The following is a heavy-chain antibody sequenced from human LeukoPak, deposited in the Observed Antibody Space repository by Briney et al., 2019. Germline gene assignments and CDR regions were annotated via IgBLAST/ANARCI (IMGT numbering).Heavy chain of an antibody. CDR2: IYTGGAT. J-gene: IGHJ5*02. Sequence: SETLSLTCTVSGGSVSSYYWTWIRQPAGKGLEWIGRIYTGGATNYNPSLRSRVALSVDTSKNQFSLNLTSVTAADTAMYYCAKWGDWFDPWGQGILVTVSS. V-gene: IGHV4-4*07. D-gene: IGHD3-10*01. CDR3: AKWGDWFDP. CDR1: GGSVSSYY.